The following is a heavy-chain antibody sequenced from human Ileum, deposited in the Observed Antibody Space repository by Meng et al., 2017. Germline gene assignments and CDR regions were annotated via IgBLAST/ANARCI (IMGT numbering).Heavy chain of an antibody. D-gene: IGHD7-27*01. CDR2: IHHTGGT. CDR1: GGSFSGYY. CDR3: ARDHWGSLDY. J-gene: IGHJ4*02. V-gene: IGHV4-34*01. Sequence: QVQLQQWGAGLLKPSETLSLTCAVYGGSFSGYYWSWIRQPPGKELEWIGEIHHTGGTNYNPSLKSRVTLSIDTSKNQFSLNLISVTAADTAVYYCARDHWGSLDYWGQGILVTVSS.